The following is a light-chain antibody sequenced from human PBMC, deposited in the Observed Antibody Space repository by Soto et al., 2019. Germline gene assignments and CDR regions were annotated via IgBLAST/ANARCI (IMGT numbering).Light chain of an antibody. CDR3: QQRTRWPMT. J-gene: IGKJ5*01. V-gene: IGKV3D-15*01. CDR2: GAS. Sequence: EVVMTQSPATLSVSPGERVTLSCRASQSVRSNLAWYQQKPGQSPRLLIYGASTRAAGVPDRIGGDGSGTDYTLTISSLEPEDFAVYYCQQRTRWPMTFGQGTRREIK. CDR1: QSVRSN.